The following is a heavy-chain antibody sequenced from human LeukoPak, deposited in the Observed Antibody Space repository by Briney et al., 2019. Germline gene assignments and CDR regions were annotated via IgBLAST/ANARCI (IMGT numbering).Heavy chain of an antibody. D-gene: IGHD3-22*01. Sequence: GGSLRLSCAASGFTFSSYGMNWVRQAPGEGLEWGSGIGVGGTTYYADSVKGRFTISRDTSKNTPYLQMNSLRVEDTAVYYCAKTQGYYDCWGQGTLVTVSS. CDR3: AKTQGYYDC. J-gene: IGHJ4*02. V-gene: IGHV3-23*01. CDR1: GFTFSSYG. CDR2: IGVGGTT.